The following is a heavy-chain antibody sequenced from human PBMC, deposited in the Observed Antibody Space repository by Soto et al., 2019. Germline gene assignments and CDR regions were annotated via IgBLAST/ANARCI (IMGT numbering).Heavy chain of an antibody. J-gene: IGHJ4*02. CDR2: ISGSSSTI. CDR1: GFTFSNFG. Sequence: PGGSLRLSCAASGFTFSNFGMNWVRQPPGKGLEWVSYISGSSSTIFYADSVKGRFTISRDNARNSLSLQMNSLRDEDTAVYYCASAPSRIRPLDYWGRGTLVTVSS. V-gene: IGHV3-48*02. CDR3: ASAPSRIRPLDY.